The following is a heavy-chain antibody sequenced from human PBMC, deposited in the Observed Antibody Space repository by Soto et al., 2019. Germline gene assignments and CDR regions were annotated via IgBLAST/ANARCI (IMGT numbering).Heavy chain of an antibody. Sequence: PGGSMRLSCAASGLPFSSYAMSWVRQAPGKGLEWVSAISGSGGSTYYADSVKGRFTISRDNSKNTLYLQMNSLRAEDTAVYYCAKDRASYNWFDPWGQGTLVTVSS. J-gene: IGHJ5*02. CDR2: ISGSGGST. CDR1: GLPFSSYA. D-gene: IGHD6-6*01. CDR3: AKDRASYNWFDP. V-gene: IGHV3-23*01.